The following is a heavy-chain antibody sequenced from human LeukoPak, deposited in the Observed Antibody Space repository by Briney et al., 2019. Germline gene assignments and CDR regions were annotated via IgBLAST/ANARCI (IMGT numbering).Heavy chain of an antibody. CDR3: AGVVLPDARNGREY. V-gene: IGHV3-74*01. Sequence: GGSLRLSCAASGFTFSSSWMHWVRQAPGKGLVWVSRINGDGSSTNYADSVKGRFTISRDNAKNTLYLQMNSLRAEDTAVYYCAGVVLPDARNGREYWAQGTLVTVSS. CDR2: INGDGSST. CDR1: GFTFSSSW. J-gene: IGHJ4*02. D-gene: IGHD2-2*01.